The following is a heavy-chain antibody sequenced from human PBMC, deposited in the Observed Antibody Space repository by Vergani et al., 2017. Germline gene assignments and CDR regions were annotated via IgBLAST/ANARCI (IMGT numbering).Heavy chain of an antibody. D-gene: IGHD2-15*01. J-gene: IGHJ4*02. CDR3: ARSPWRCSGGSCYSGYFDY. V-gene: IGHV5-10-1*03. CDR1: GYSFTSYW. CDR2: IDPSDSYT. Sequence: EVQLVQSGAEVKKPGESLRISCKGSGYSFTSYWISWVRQMPGKGLEWMGRIDPSDSYTNYSPSFQGHVTFSADKSISTAYLQWSSLKASDTAMYYCARSPWRCSGGSCYSGYFDYWGQGTLVTVSS.